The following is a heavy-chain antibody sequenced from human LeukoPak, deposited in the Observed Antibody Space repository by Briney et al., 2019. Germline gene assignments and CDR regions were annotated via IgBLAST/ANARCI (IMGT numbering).Heavy chain of an antibody. D-gene: IGHD3-22*01. CDR3: ADSSGYYYAAFDP. V-gene: IGHV4-39*01. J-gene: IGHJ5*02. CDR1: GGSISSSSYY. CDR2: IYYSGST. Sequence: SETLSLTCTVSGGSISSSSYYWGWIRQPPGKGLEWIGSIYYSGSTYYNPSLKSRVTISVDTSKNQFSLKLSSVTAADTAVHYCADSSGYYYAAFDPWGQGTLVTVSS.